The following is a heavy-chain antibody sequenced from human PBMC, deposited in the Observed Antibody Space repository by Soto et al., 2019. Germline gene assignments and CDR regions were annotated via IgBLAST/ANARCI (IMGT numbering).Heavy chain of an antibody. CDR2: VNPILSMS. CDR3: ATSYGSGYRAFDY. V-gene: IGHV1-69*02. Sequence: QVQMVQSAAEVKKPGSSVKVSCKASGDTFSFYTINWVRQAPGLGLEWMGRVNPILSMSNYAQKFQGRVTMTADKSTSTAYMELRSLRSEDTAFYYCATSYGSGYRAFDYWGQGALVTVSS. J-gene: IGHJ4*02. D-gene: IGHD3-10*01. CDR1: GDTFSFYT.